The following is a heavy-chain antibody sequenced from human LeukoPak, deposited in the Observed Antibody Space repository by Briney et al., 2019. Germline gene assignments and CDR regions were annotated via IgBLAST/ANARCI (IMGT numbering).Heavy chain of an antibody. CDR2: INPSGGRT. D-gene: IGHD3-22*01. CDR3: ARGPGEGGSSGYYYGKPEDPAEYYFDY. Sequence: APVKVSCKPSGYTFTSYYMHWVGQAPGHGLEWRGIINPSGGRTSYAQKCQGRVTMTRDTSTSTGYMELSSLRSEDTAVYYCARGPGEGGSSGYYYGKPEDPAEYYFDYWRQGPLVSVSS. CDR1: GYTFTSYY. J-gene: IGHJ4*02. V-gene: IGHV1-46*01.